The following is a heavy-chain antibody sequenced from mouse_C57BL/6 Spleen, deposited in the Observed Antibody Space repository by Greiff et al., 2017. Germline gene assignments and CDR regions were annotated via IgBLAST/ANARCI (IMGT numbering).Heavy chain of an antibody. Sequence: VQLQQSGPELVKPGASVKISCKASGYSFTGYYMNWVKQSPEKSLEWIGEINPSTGGTTYNQKFKAKATLTVDKSTSTAYMQLKSLASEDSAVYYCACYYYGSSGMDYWGQGTSVTVSS. J-gene: IGHJ4*01. CDR3: ACYYYGSSGMDY. V-gene: IGHV1-42*01. CDR1: GYSFTGYY. D-gene: IGHD1-1*01. CDR2: INPSTGGT.